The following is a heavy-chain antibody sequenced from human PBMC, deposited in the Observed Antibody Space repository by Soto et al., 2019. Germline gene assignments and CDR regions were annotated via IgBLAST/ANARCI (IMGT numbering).Heavy chain of an antibody. CDR1: GGSFSGYY. V-gene: IGHV4-34*01. J-gene: IGHJ3*02. D-gene: IGHD2-2*03. CDR3: ARGDGYCSSTSCYPAAFDI. CDR2: INHSGST. Sequence: QVQLQQWGAGLLKPAETLSLTCAVYGGSFSGYYWSWIRQPPGKGLEWIGEINHSGSTNYNPCLKSRVTRSVDTSKNQFSLKLSSVTAADTALYYCARGDGYCSSTSCYPAAFDIWGQGTMVTVSS.